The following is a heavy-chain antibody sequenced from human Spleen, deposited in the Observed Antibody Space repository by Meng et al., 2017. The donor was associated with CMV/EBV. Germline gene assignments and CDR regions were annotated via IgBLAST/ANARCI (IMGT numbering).Heavy chain of an antibody. Sequence: GQLGGSGGGVGQPVRSLRLSCAASGFTVSSNYMSWVRQAPGKGLEWVSVIYSGGSTYYADSVKGRFTISRDNSKNTLYLQMNSLRAEDTAVYYCARDRGDPFDPWGQGTLVTVSS. V-gene: IGHV3-66*01. D-gene: IGHD3-10*01. CDR1: GFTVSSNY. CDR2: IYSGGST. CDR3: ARDRGDPFDP. J-gene: IGHJ5*02.